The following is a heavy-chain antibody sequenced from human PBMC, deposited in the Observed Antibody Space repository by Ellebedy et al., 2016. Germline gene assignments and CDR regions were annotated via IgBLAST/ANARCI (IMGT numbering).Heavy chain of an antibody. D-gene: IGHD2-15*01. Sequence: SETLSLTXTVSGGSISSDYWSWIRQPPGKELEWIGYIYYSGRTNYNPSLKSRVTISVDTSKNQFSLKLSSVTAADTAVYYCARKRDGSYIDYWGQGTLVTVSS. J-gene: IGHJ4*02. CDR1: GGSISSDY. CDR3: ARKRDGSYIDY. CDR2: IYYSGRT. V-gene: IGHV4-59*01.